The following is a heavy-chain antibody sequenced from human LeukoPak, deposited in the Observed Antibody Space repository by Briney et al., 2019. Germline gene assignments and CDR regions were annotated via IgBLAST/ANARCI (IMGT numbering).Heavy chain of an antibody. Sequence: SETLSLTCTVSGYSISSGYYWGWIRQSPGKGLEWIGSIYHSGSTYYNPSLQSRITISVDTSKNQFSLQLNSVTPEDTAVYYCARGGPGAYYYYYMDVWGKGTTVTVSS. V-gene: IGHV4-38-2*02. CDR1: GYSISSGYY. D-gene: IGHD1-14*01. CDR3: ARGGPGAYYYYYMDV. CDR2: IYHSGST. J-gene: IGHJ6*03.